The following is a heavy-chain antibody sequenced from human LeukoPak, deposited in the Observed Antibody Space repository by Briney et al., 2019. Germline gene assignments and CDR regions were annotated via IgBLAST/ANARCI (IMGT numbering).Heavy chain of an antibody. CDR3: AKAAVVSVYYYYYMDV. J-gene: IGHJ6*03. D-gene: IGHD6-6*01. CDR2: IRINATNK. Sequence: WIRQPPGKGLEWVTFIRINATNKSYADSVRGRFTISRDDSKSTLYLEMNSLRAEDSAVYYCAKAAVVSVYYYYYMDVWGKGTTVTVSS. V-gene: IGHV3-30*02.